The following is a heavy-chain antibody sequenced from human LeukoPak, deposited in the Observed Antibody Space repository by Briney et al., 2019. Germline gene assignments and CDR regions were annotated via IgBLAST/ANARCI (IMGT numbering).Heavy chain of an antibody. J-gene: IGHJ6*02. Sequence: GASVKVSCKASGGTFCSYAISWVRQAPGQGLEWMGRIIPILGIANYAQKFQGRVTITADKSTSTAYMELSSLRSEDTAVYYCARDIVATQDAGMDVWGQGTTVTVSS. CDR3: ARDIVATQDAGMDV. CDR1: GGTFCSYA. D-gene: IGHD5-12*01. V-gene: IGHV1-69*04. CDR2: IIPILGIA.